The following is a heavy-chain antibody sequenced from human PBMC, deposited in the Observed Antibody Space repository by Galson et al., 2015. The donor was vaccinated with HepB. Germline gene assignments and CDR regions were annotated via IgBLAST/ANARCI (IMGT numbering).Heavy chain of an antibody. CDR3: VKQGIGWFRRFDY. D-gene: IGHD6-19*01. J-gene: IGHJ4*02. CDR2: IYYSGST. Sequence: ETLSLTCTVSGGSISSSSYYWGWIRQPPGKGLEWIGSIYYSGSTYYNPSLKTLKRRVSISVDTSKNQFSLKLSSVTAADTAIYYCVKQGIGWFRRFDYWGQGTLVTVSS. CDR1: GGSISSSSYY. V-gene: IGHV4-39*01.